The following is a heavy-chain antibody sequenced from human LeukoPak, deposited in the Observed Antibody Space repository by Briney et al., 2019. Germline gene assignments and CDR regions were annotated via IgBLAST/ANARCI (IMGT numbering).Heavy chain of an antibody. Sequence: GASVKVSCKASGGTFSSYAISWVRQAPGQGLEWMGWINPNSGGTNYAQKFQGWVTMTRDTSISTAYMELSRLRSDDTAVYYCARAGDIVVVPAAQKYNWFDPWGQGTLVTVSS. CDR1: GGTFSSYA. J-gene: IGHJ5*02. CDR3: ARAGDIVVVPAAQKYNWFDP. CDR2: INPNSGGT. D-gene: IGHD2-2*01. V-gene: IGHV1-2*04.